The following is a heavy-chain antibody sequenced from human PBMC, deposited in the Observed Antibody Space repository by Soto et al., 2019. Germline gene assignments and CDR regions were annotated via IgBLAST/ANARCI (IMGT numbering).Heavy chain of an antibody. CDR1: GGSISSYY. V-gene: IGHV4-59*01. CDR3: AREPSSGWSYYGMDV. CDR2: IYYSGST. J-gene: IGHJ6*02. D-gene: IGHD6-19*01. Sequence: PSETLSLTCTVSGGSISSYYWSWIRQPPGKGLEWIGYIYYSGSTNYNPSLKSRVTISVDTSKNQFSLKLSSVTAADTAVYYCAREPSSGWSYYGMDVWGQGTTVTVSS.